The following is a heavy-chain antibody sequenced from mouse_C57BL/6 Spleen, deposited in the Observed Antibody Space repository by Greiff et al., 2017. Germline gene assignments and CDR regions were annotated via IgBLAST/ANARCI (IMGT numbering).Heavy chain of an antibody. D-gene: IGHD1-1*01. V-gene: IGHV1-61*01. CDR1: GYTFTSYW. Sequence: QVQLQQPGAELVRPGSSVKLSCKASGYTFTSYWMDWVKQRPGQGLEWIGNIYPADSETHYNQKFKDKATLTVDKSSSTAYMQLSSLTSEDSAVYYCARGAYGSGYGYWGQGTTLTVSS. CDR3: ARGAYGSGYGY. J-gene: IGHJ2*01. CDR2: IYPADSET.